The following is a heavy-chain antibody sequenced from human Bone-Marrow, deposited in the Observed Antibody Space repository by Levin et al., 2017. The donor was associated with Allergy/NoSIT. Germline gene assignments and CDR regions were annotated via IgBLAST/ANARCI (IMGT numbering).Heavy chain of an antibody. Sequence: SGPTLVKPTQTLTLTCTFSGFSLSTSGMRVSWIRQPPGKALEWLARIDWDDDKFYTTSLKTRLTISKDTSKNQVVLTMTNMDPVDTATYYCARGTGWHFDYWGQGTLVTVSS. CDR1: GFSLSTSGMR. V-gene: IGHV2-70*04. J-gene: IGHJ4*02. D-gene: IGHD3/OR15-3a*01. CDR2: IDWDDDK. CDR3: ARGTGWHFDY.